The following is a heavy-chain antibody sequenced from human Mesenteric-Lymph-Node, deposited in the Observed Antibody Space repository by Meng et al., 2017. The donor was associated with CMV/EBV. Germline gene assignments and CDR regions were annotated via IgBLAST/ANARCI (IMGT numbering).Heavy chain of an antibody. CDR2: ISTNGVTI. Sequence: GGSLRLSCAASGFSFTDYYMSWIRQAPGKGLEWLAYISTNGVTIYYADSVRGRFTISRDNAEKSLYLQMNSLRAEDTAVYYCAREHISMVRGYGMDVWGQGTTVTVSS. V-gene: IGHV3-11*01. CDR1: GFSFTDYY. D-gene: IGHD3-10*01. CDR3: AREHISMVRGYGMDV. J-gene: IGHJ6*02.